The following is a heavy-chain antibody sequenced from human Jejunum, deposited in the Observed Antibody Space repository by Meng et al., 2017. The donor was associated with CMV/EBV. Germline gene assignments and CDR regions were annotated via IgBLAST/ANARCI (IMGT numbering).Heavy chain of an antibody. CDR3: AVDIVPAMGPGTPLTTNY. V-gene: IGHV4-34*01. Sequence: QGQIKEWGSGRLKPSETLSLTCAVYGGSFSGYYWNWIRQPPGKGLEWIGEINHSGTTNYNPSLKSRVTISVDTSKNQFSLKLSSVTAADTAVYYCAVDIVPAMGPGTPLTTNYWGQGTLVTVSS. CDR2: INHSGTT. J-gene: IGHJ4*02. D-gene: IGHD5-12*01. CDR1: GGSFSGYY.